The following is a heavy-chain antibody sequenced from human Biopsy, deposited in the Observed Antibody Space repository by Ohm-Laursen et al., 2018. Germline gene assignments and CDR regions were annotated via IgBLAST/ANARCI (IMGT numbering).Heavy chain of an antibody. V-gene: IGHV4-59*01. Sequence: GTLSLTCSVSGGSIDFKYWTWIRQSADKGLEWIGYISYTGDTNYNPSLESRITISLDTSKNQFSLMLSSVTAADTAVYYCARSNGYGDYRFDDWGQGTLVTVAS. CDR2: ISYTGDT. CDR1: GGSIDFKY. CDR3: ARSNGYGDYRFDD. J-gene: IGHJ4*02. D-gene: IGHD4-11*01.